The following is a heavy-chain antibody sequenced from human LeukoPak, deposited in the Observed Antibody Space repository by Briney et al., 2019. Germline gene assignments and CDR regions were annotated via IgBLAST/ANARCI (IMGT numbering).Heavy chain of an antibody. D-gene: IGHD2-21*02. CDR2: ISSSSSYI. CDR3: ARVLRLNCGGDCESDAFDI. J-gene: IGHJ3*02. V-gene: IGHV3-21*01. CDR1: GFTSSSYS. Sequence: GRSLRLSCAASGFTSSSYSMNWVRQAPGKRLEWVSPISSSSSYIYYADSVKGRFTISKDNDKHSLYLQMNSLRAEDTAVYYCARVLRLNCGGDCESDAFDIWGQGTMVTVSS.